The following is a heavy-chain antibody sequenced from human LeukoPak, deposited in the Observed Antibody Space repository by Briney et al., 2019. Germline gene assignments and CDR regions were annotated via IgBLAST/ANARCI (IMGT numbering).Heavy chain of an antibody. Sequence: GGSLRLSCAVSGITLSNYGMSWVRQAPGKGLEWVAGISDSGGRTNYADSVKGRFTVSRDNPKNTLYLQMNSLRAEDTALYFCAKRGVVIRVILVGFHKEAYYFDSWGQGALVTVSS. CDR3: AKRGVVIRVILVGFHKEAYYFDS. J-gene: IGHJ4*02. CDR1: GITLSNYG. CDR2: ISDSGGRT. V-gene: IGHV3-23*01. D-gene: IGHD3-22*01.